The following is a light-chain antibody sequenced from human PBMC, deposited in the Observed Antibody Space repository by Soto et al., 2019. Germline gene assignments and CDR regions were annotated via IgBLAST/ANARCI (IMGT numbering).Light chain of an antibody. Sequence: DIQMTQPPSSLSASVADRVTITCRASQSISNYLNWYQQKPGKAPKVLIYAASSLQSGVPSRFSGSGSGTEFTLTIRSLKPDDFATYYCQHYNSYGTFGQGTKLDI. CDR2: AAS. J-gene: IGKJ1*01. V-gene: IGKV1-39*01. CDR3: QHYNSYGT. CDR1: QSISNY.